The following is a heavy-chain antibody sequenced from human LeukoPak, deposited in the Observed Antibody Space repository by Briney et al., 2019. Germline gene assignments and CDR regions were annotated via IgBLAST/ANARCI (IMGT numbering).Heavy chain of an antibody. J-gene: IGHJ5*02. CDR3: ARVLGPDWFDP. V-gene: IGHV3-21*04. CDR1: GFTFSSYS. D-gene: IGHD3-3*02. CDR2: ISSGTSYI. Sequence: GGSLRLSCAASGFTFSSYSMNWVRQAPGKGLEWVSSISSGTSYIYYADSVKGRFTISRDNAKNSLYLQMNSLRAEDTAVYYCARVLGPDWFDPWGQGTLVTVSS.